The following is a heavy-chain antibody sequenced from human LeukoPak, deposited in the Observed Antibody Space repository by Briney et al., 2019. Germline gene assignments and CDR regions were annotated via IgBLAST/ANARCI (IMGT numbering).Heavy chain of an antibody. Sequence: GASVKVSCKASGYTFTGYDMHWVRQAPGQGLEWMGWINPNSGGTNYAKKFQGRVTMTRDTSISTAYMELSRLRSDDTAVYYCARDWAYDYVWGSYQAPGYWGQGTLVTVSS. CDR1: GYTFTGYD. CDR3: ARDWAYDYVWGSYQAPGY. D-gene: IGHD3-16*02. CDR2: INPNSGGT. V-gene: IGHV1-2*02. J-gene: IGHJ4*02.